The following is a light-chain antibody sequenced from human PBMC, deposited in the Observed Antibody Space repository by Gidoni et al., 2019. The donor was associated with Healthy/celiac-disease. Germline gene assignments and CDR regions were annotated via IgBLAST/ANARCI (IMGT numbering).Light chain of an antibody. CDR3: SSYTSSSTVV. J-gene: IGLJ2*01. CDR1: SSDVGGYNY. V-gene: IGLV2-14*01. CDR2: DVS. Sequence: QSALPQPASVPGSPGQSITISCNGTSSDVGGYNYVSWYQQHPGKAPKLMIYDVSNRPSGVSNRFSGSKSGNTASLTISGLQAEDEADYYCSSYTSSSTVVFGGGTKLTVL.